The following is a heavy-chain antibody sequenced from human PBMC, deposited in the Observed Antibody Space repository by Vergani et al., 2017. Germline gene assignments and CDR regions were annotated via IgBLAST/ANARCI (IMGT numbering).Heavy chain of an antibody. V-gene: IGHV4-39*01. Sequence: QLQLQESGPGLVKPSATLSLICSVSGASIRSSNYYWGWIRQPPGKGLEWIASIYYSGSTYYNPSLKSRVTISVDTSKNQFSLKLSSVTAADTAVYFCARHSTVEWLVKLGWIDPWGKGILVIVSS. D-gene: IGHD6-19*01. CDR3: ARHSTVEWLVKLGWIDP. CDR2: IYYSGST. J-gene: IGHJ5*02. CDR1: GASIRSSNYY.